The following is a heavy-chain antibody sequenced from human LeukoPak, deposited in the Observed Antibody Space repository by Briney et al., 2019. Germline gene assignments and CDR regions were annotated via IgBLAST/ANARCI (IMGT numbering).Heavy chain of an antibody. Sequence: SETLSLTCGVSGGSISNTNWWSWVRQPPGQGLEWIGEISLTGLTHYNPSLEGRVTVPLDKSKNQLSLNLTSVTAADTAVYYCSRENGAFSPFGYWGQGTLVTVLS. J-gene: IGHJ4*02. V-gene: IGHV4-4*02. CDR2: ISLTGLT. D-gene: IGHD2-8*01. CDR1: GGSISNTNW. CDR3: SRENGAFSPFGY.